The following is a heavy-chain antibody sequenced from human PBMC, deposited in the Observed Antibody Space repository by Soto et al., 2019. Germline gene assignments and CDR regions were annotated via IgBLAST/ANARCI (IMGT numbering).Heavy chain of an antibody. Sequence: PSETLSLTCTVSGGSISSYYWSWIRQPPGKGLEWIGYIYYSGSTNYNPSLKSRVTISVDTSKNQFSLKLSSVTAADTAVYYCARALYYDFWSGYLEYEKQDNWFDPWGQGTLVTVSS. CDR3: ARALYYDFWSGYLEYEKQDNWFDP. D-gene: IGHD3-3*01. J-gene: IGHJ5*02. CDR2: IYYSGST. CDR1: GGSISSYY. V-gene: IGHV4-59*01.